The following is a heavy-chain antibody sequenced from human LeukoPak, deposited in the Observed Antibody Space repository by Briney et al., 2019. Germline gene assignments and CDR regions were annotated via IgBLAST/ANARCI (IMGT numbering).Heavy chain of an antibody. CDR3: AELGITMIGGV. V-gene: IGHV3-21*01. CDR2: ISSSSSYI. D-gene: IGHD3-10*02. CDR1: GFTFSRYS. J-gene: IGHJ6*04. Sequence: GGSLRLSCEASGFTFSRYSLTWVRQAPGKGLEWVSSISSSSSYIYYADSVKGRFTISRDNAKNSLYLQMNGLRAEDTAVYYCAELGITMIGGVWGKGTTVTISS.